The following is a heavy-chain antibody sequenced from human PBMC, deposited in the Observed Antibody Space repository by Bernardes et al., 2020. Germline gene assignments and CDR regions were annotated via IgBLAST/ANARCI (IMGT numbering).Heavy chain of an antibody. V-gene: IGHV1-69*06. Sequence: SVKVSCKASGGTFSSYAISWVRQAPGQGLEWMGGIIPIFGTANYAQKFQGRVTITADKSTSTAYMELSSLRSEDTAVYYCARGGRDYGDFYYGMDVWGKGTTVTVSS. J-gene: IGHJ6*04. D-gene: IGHD4-17*01. CDR2: IIPIFGTA. CDR3: ARGGRDYGDFYYGMDV. CDR1: GGTFSSYA.